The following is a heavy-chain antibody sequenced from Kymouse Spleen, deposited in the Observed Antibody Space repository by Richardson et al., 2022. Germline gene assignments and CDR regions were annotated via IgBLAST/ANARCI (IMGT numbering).Heavy chain of an antibody. CDR3: ALIAVAGTWDY. J-gene: IGHJ4*02. CDR2: IYYSGST. Sequence: QVQLQESGPGLVKPSETLSLTCTVSGGSVSSGSYYWSWIRQPPGKGLEWIGYIYYSGSTNYNPSLKSRVTISVDTSKNQFSLKLSSVTAADTAVYYCALIAVAGTWDYWGQGTLVTVSS. CDR1: GGSVSSGSYY. V-gene: IGHV4-61*01. D-gene: IGHD6-19*01.